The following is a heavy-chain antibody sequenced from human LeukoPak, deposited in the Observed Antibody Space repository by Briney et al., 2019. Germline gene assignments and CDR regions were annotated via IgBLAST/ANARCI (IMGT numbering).Heavy chain of an antibody. Sequence: SETLSLTCAVYGGSFSGYYWSWIRQPPGKGLECIGEINHSVSTNYNPSLKSRGTILVYTSKNQFSLKLSSVIAADTAVSYCARGVAVAGIGYYYYYYMDVWGKGTTVTVSS. CDR1: GGSFSGYY. J-gene: IGHJ6*03. V-gene: IGHV4-34*01. D-gene: IGHD6-19*01. CDR3: ARGVAVAGIGYYYYYYMDV. CDR2: INHSVST.